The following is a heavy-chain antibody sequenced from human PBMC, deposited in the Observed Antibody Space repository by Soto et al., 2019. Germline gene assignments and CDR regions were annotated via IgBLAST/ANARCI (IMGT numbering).Heavy chain of an antibody. CDR2: ISGSGSGSGT. CDR1: GFTFSRYA. Sequence: GGSLRLSCVVSGFTFSRYAMNWVRQAPGKGLEWVSGISGSGSGSGTYYADSVKGRFTISRDDSKNTLYLQMNSLRAEDTAVYYCAKQYCSGGSCYSGSWGQGTLVTVSS. V-gene: IGHV3-23*01. CDR3: AKQYCSGGSCYSGS. D-gene: IGHD2-15*01. J-gene: IGHJ5*02.